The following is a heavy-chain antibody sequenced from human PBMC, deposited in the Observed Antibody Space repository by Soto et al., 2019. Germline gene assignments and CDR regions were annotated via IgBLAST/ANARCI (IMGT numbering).Heavy chain of an antibody. CDR1: GGSLTGYY. Sequence: LSLPCTVSGGSLTGYYWTWIRQPAGKGLEWTGRIYTSGSTNYNPSLKSRVTMSVDTSKNQFSLKLTSVTAADTAVYYCARGPGGGYCSGDKCYNFDYWGQGTLVTVSS. D-gene: IGHD2-15*01. CDR3: ARGPGGGYCSGDKCYNFDY. CDR2: IYTSGST. J-gene: IGHJ4*02. V-gene: IGHV4-4*07.